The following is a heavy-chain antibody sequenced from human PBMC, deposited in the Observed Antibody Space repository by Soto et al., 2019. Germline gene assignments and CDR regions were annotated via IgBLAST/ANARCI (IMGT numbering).Heavy chain of an antibody. CDR3: ARGPPGGRLDY. CDR1: VGSFSGYY. D-gene: IGHD2-15*01. Sequence: SETLSLTCAVYVGSFSGYYWSWIRQPPGKGLEWIGEINHSGSTNYNPSLKSRVTISVDTSKNQFSLKLNSVTAADTAVYYCARGPPGGRLDYWGQGTLVT. V-gene: IGHV4-34*01. CDR2: INHSGST. J-gene: IGHJ4*02.